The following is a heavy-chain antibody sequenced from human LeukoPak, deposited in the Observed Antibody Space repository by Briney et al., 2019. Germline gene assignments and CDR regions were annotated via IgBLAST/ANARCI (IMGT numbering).Heavy chain of an antibody. J-gene: IGHJ4*02. CDR2: IYYSGST. V-gene: IGHV4-59*06. D-gene: IGHD3-22*01. CDR3: ARGGKYDSSGYYYSFDY. Sequence: SETLSLTCTVSGGSISSYYWSWIRQPPGKGLEWIGYIYYSGSTYYNPSLKSRVTISVDTSKNQFSLKLSSVTAADTAVYYCARGGKYDSSGYYYSFDYWGQGTLVTVSS. CDR1: GGSISSYY.